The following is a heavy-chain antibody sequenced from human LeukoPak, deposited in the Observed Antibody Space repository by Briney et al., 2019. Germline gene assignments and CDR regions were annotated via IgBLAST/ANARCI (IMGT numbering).Heavy chain of an antibody. J-gene: IGHJ4*02. CDR1: GYSFTSYW. Sequence: GASLKISCKGSGYSFTSYWIGWVRQMPGKGLEWMGIIYPGDSDTRYSPSFQSQVTISADKSISTAYLQWSSLKASDTAMYYCARARNYYDSSGYLFDYWGQGTLVTVSS. CDR3: ARARNYYDSSGYLFDY. D-gene: IGHD3-22*01. CDR2: IYPGDSDT. V-gene: IGHV5-51*01.